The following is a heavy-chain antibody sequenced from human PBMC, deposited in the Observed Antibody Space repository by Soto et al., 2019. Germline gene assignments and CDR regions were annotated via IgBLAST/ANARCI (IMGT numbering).Heavy chain of an antibody. V-gene: IGHV4-61*05. CDR3: ARAPRGNYGYPSYFDY. J-gene: IGHJ4*02. Sequence: SETLSLTCTVSGGSISSSNYYWGWIRQPPGKGLEWIGYIYYSGSTNYNPSLKSRVTISVDTSNIQFSLKLSSVTAADTVVYYCARAPRGNYGYPSYFDYWGRGTLVTVSS. CDR1: GGSISSSNYY. D-gene: IGHD3-10*01. CDR2: IYYSGST.